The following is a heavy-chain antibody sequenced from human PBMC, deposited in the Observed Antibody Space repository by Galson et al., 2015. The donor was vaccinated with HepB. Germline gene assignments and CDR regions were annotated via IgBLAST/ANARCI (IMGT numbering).Heavy chain of an antibody. J-gene: IGHJ4*02. D-gene: IGHD2-8*01. Sequence: LSLTCTVTGGSISSSSYYWGWLRQPPGKGLEWIGSIYYSGSTYYNPSLKSRVTIAVDTYKNQFSLKLSSVTAADTAVYYCARHFRGTKWFPRPYYFDYWGQGTLVTVSS. CDR2: IYYSGST. CDR3: ARHFRGTKWFPRPYYFDY. CDR1: GGSISSSSYY. V-gene: IGHV4-39*01.